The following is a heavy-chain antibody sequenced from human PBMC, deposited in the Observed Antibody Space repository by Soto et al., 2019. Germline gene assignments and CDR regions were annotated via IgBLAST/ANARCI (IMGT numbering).Heavy chain of an antibody. CDR2: MYHSGST. J-gene: IGHJ6*02. CDR3: ARVVVVAATGYDYYYGMDV. D-gene: IGHD2-15*01. V-gene: IGHV4-39*01. CDR1: GASVTSISYY. Sequence: SETLSLTCTVSGASVTSISYYWGWIRQPPGKGLEWIGSMYHSGSTYFNPSLKSRVTLSVDTSKNQFSLKLSSVTAADTAVYYCARVVVVAATGYDYYYGMDVWSQGTTVTVSS.